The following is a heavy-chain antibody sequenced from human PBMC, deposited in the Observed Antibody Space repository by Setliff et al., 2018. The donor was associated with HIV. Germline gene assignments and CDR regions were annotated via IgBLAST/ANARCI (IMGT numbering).Heavy chain of an antibody. CDR3: ARAISTPSYYYHMDV. Sequence: SETLSLTCTLSGGSMSSYYWTWIRQPPGKGLEWIGYVYTSEISNYNSSLRSRVVISLDTSTNQFSLKLGSVTAADTAVYYCARAISTPSYYYHMDVWGTGTPVTVSS. CDR1: GGSMSSYY. V-gene: IGHV4-4*08. CDR2: VYTSEIS. J-gene: IGHJ6*03. D-gene: IGHD3-10*01.